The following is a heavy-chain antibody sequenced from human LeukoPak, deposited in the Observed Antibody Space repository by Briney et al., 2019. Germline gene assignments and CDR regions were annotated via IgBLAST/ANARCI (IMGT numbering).Heavy chain of an antibody. V-gene: IGHV4-4*09. J-gene: IGHJ5*02. D-gene: IGHD4-17*01. CDR2: IHGGGYT. CDR1: GGSAIDYY. CDR3: APRQGPVSGDYDHFDP. Sequence: KPSETLSLTCTVSGGSAIDYYWSWLRQSPGQGLEWIAYIHGGGYTNYNPSLRSRVTISVDTSKKQFSLRMTSVTAADTAVYYCAPRQGPVSGDYDHFDPSGQGDLVTVSS.